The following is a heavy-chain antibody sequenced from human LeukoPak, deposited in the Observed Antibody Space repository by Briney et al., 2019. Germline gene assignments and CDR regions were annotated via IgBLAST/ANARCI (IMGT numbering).Heavy chain of an antibody. CDR2: ISSSSSYI. CDR3: ARDKYGDYVSDV. Sequence: GGSLRLSCAASGFTFSSYSMNWVRQAPGKGLEWVSSISSSSSYIYYADSVKGRFTISRDNAKNSLYLQMNSLRAEDTAVYYCARDKYGDYVSDVWGQGTTVTVSS. V-gene: IGHV3-21*01. J-gene: IGHJ6*02. D-gene: IGHD4-17*01. CDR1: GFTFSSYS.